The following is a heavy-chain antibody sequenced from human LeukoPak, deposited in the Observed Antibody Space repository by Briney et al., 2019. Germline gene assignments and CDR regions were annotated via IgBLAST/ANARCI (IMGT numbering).Heavy chain of an antibody. Sequence: ASVKVSCKASGYTFRSYGIRWVRQAPGQGLEWMGWISAYNGNTNSAQKIQGRVTMTTDTSTSTAYMELRSLRSDDTAVYYCARGPIIDIVIIPAADDYYYMDVWGKGTTVTVSS. CDR1: GYTFRSYG. CDR2: ISAYNGNT. J-gene: IGHJ6*03. V-gene: IGHV1-18*01. D-gene: IGHD2-2*01. CDR3: ARGPIIDIVIIPAADDYYYMDV.